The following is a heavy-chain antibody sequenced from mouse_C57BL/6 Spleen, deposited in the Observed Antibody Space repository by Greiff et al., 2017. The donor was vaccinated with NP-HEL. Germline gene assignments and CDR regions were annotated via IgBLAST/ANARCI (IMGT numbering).Heavy chain of an antibody. Sequence: QVQLQQSGAELVKPGASVKLSCKASGYTFTSYWMHWVKQRPGQGLEWIGMIHPNSGSTNYNEKFKSKATLTVDKSSSTAYMQLSSLTSEDSAVYYCAFYYGNFFDYWGQGTTLTVSS. CDR2: IHPNSGST. CDR3: AFYYGNFFDY. V-gene: IGHV1-64*01. D-gene: IGHD2-1*01. CDR1: GYTFTSYW. J-gene: IGHJ2*01.